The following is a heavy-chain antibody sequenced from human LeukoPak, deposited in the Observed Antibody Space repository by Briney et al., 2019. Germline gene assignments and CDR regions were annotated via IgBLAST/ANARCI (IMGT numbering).Heavy chain of an antibody. V-gene: IGHV4-59*08. Sequence: PSETLSLTCTVSGGSINNYYWSWVRQTPGKGLECIGYIYYTGSTNYNPSLRSRVTMSVDTSTNQFSLKLSSVTAADTAVYYCARLSSGSNPPFDCWGQGTLVTVSS. CDR3: ARLSSGSNPPFDC. J-gene: IGHJ4*02. CDR1: GGSINNYY. CDR2: IYYTGST. D-gene: IGHD3-22*01.